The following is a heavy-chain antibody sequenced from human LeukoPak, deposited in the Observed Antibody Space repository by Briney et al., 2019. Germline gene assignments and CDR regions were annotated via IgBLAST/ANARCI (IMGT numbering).Heavy chain of an antibody. J-gene: IGHJ6*02. V-gene: IGHV3-30-3*01. D-gene: IGHD6-13*01. CDR3: ARGGRYSSSWYGMDV. Sequence: PGGSLRLSCAASGFTFSSYAMQWVRQAPGKGLEWVADISYDGSNKYYADSVKGRFTISRDNSKNTLYLQMNSLRAEDTAVYYCARGGRYSSSWYGMDVWGQGTTVTVSS. CDR1: GFTFSSYA. CDR2: ISYDGSNK.